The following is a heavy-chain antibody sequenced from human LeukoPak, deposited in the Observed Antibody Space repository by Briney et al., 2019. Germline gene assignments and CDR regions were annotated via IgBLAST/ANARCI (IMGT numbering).Heavy chain of an antibody. D-gene: IGHD1-20*01. Sequence: GGSLRLSCAASGFTFSNAWMSWVRQAPGKGLEWVGRIKSKTDGGTTDYAAPVKGRFAISRDDSKNTLYLQMNSLKTEDTAVYYCTTGITGTRYYYYYMDVWGKGTPVTVSS. J-gene: IGHJ6*03. V-gene: IGHV3-15*01. CDR3: TTGITGTRYYYYYMDV. CDR1: GFTFSNAW. CDR2: IKSKTDGGTT.